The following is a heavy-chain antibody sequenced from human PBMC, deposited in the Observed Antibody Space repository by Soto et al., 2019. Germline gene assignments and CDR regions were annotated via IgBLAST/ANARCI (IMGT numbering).Heavy chain of an antibody. J-gene: IGHJ6*02. Sequence: HPGGSLRLSCAASGFTFSSYWMSWVRQAPGKGLEWVANIKQDGSEKYYVDSVKGRFTISRDNAKNTLYLQIDSLRAEDTAVYYYAREGFSYGYGYYYYNGMDVWGQGTTVTVSS. CDR1: GFTFSSYW. V-gene: IGHV3-7*01. CDR2: IKQDGSEK. D-gene: IGHD5-18*01. CDR3: AREGFSYGYGYYYYNGMDV.